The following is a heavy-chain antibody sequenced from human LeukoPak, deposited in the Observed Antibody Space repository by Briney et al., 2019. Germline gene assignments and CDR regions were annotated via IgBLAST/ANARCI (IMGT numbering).Heavy chain of an antibody. CDR2: ISSSSSTI. V-gene: IGHV3-48*01. J-gene: IGHJ6*04. D-gene: IGHD1-26*01. CDR3: ARDHVGAYL. Sequence: GGSLRLSFAASGFTFSSYSMNWVRQAPGKGLEWASYISSSSSTIYYADSVKGRFTISRDNAKNSLYLQMNSLRAEDTAVYYCARDHVGAYLWGKGTTVTVSS. CDR1: GFTFSSYS.